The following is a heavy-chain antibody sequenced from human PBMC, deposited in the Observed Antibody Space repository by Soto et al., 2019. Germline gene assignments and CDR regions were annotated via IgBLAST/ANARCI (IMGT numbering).Heavy chain of an antibody. Sequence: QLQLQESGPRLVKPSGTLSLTCTVSDGSISSRRNYWGWIRQSPGKGLEWIGSIFYTGNTYYNPSLKSRVTVSVDTSKNQLSLRLSSVTAADTALYYCVRLYSDTDLLPAFWGQGTLVSVSS. J-gene: IGHJ4*02. D-gene: IGHD1-26*01. CDR3: VRLYSDTDLLPAF. V-gene: IGHV4-39*01. CDR1: DGSISSRRNY. CDR2: IFYTGNT.